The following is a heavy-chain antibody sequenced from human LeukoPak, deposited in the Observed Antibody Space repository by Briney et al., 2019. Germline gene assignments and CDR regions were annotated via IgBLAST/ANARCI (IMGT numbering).Heavy chain of an antibody. CDR2: ISHEGSNQ. Sequence: GRSLRLSCVASGFTSNIYGMHWVRQAPGKGLEWVAVISHEGSNQYYADSVKGRFTISRDNSKNTVFLQMNSLRAEDTAVYFCAKELSSGLPENWGQGTLVTVSS. V-gene: IGHV3-30*18. D-gene: IGHD6-19*01. CDR1: GFTSNIYG. CDR3: AKELSSGLPEN. J-gene: IGHJ4*02.